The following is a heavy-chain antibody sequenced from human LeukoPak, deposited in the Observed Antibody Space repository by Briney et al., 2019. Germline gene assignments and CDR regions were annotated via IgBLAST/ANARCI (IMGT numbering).Heavy chain of an antibody. Sequence: SETLSLTCAVSGGSISSNTYYWGWIRQPPGKGLEWIGSFDYSGSTYYNPSLQSRVTIFEDTSKNQFSLKLTSVTAADTAVYYCVRHLGGSYYSPFDYWGRGTLVTVSS. CDR3: VRHLGGSYYSPFDY. CDR1: GGSISSNTYY. CDR2: FDYSGST. J-gene: IGHJ4*02. D-gene: IGHD2-15*01. V-gene: IGHV4-39*01.